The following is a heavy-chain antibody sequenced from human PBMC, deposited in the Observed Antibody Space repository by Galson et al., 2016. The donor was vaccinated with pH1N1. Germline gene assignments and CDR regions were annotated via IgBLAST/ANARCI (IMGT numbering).Heavy chain of an antibody. Sequence: SVKVSCKASGGTFSSYAISWVRQAPGQGLEWMGKIIPISGTTNYAQRLQGRVTLTADESTETAYMEVSGLRSEDTAVYYCATHGFWSDRYFYYGMDAWGHGTTVTVSS. CDR1: GGTFSSYA. D-gene: IGHD3-3*01. CDR3: ATHGFWSDRYFYYGMDA. CDR2: IIPISGTT. V-gene: IGHV1-69*13. J-gene: IGHJ6*02.